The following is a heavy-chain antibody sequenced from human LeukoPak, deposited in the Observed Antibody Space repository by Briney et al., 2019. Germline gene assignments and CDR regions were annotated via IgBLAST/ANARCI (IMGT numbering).Heavy chain of an antibody. CDR3: AKDLWYSYGSTSFDY. J-gene: IGHJ4*02. CDR2: ISGSGGST. CDR1: GFTFSSYA. Sequence: GGSLRLSCAASGFTFSSYAMSWVRQAPGKGLEWVSAISGSGGSTYYADSVKGRFTISRDNSKNTLYLQMNSRRAEDTAVYYCAKDLWYSYGSTSFDYWGQGTLVTVSS. D-gene: IGHD5-18*01. V-gene: IGHV3-23*01.